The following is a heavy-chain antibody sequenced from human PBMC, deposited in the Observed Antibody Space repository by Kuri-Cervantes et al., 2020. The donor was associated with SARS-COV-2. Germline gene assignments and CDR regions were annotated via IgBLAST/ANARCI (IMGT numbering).Heavy chain of an antibody. CDR3: ASRDADNISSDAFDI. J-gene: IGHJ3*02. D-gene: IGHD1-1*01. CDR1: GGSFSGYY. V-gene: IGHV4-34*09. CDR2: INHSGST. Sequence: LRLSCAVYGGSFSGYYWSWIRQPPGKGLEWIGEINHSGSTNYNPSLKSRVSISAQTSQNQFSLRLTSVTAADTAVYYCASRDADNISSDAFDIWGQGTMVTVSS.